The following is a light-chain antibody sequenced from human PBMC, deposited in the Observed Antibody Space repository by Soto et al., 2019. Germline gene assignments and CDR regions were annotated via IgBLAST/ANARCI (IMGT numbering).Light chain of an antibody. CDR3: LQDNSYPRT. V-gene: IGKV1-6*01. Sequence: AIQMTQSPLSLSASVGDRVTITCRASQDIKNELGWYQQTPGKAPKLLIYASSSLQSGVPSRFSGSGSGTDFTLSISSLQPEDFATYYCLQDNSYPRTFGPGTKV. CDR2: ASS. CDR1: QDIKNE. J-gene: IGKJ1*01.